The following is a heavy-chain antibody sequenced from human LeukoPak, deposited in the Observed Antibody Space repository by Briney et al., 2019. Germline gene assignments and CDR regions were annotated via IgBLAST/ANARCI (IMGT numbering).Heavy chain of an antibody. J-gene: IGHJ4*02. V-gene: IGHV3-15*01. CDR3: TTDFSGSGSYYY. CDR2: IKSKTDGGTT. D-gene: IGHD3-10*01. Sequence: GGSLRLSCAASGFTFSNAWMSWVRQAPGKGLGWVGRIKSKTDGGTTDYAAPVKGRFTISRDDSKNTLYLQMNSLKTEDTAVYYCTTDFSGSGSYYYWGQGTLVTVSS. CDR1: GFTFSNAW.